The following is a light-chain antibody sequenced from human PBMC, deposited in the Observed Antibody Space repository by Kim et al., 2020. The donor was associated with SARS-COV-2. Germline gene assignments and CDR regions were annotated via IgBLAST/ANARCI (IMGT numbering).Light chain of an antibody. CDR3: QQFDSLPHT. V-gene: IGKV1-33*01. J-gene: IGKJ2*01. CDR1: QDISDY. Sequence: DIQMTQSPSSLSASVGDRVTITCQASQDISDYLNWYQQKPGKAPKLLIYDASNLETGVPSRFSGSGSGTDFAFTISSLQPEDIATYYCQQFDSLPHTFGLGTKLEIK. CDR2: DAS.